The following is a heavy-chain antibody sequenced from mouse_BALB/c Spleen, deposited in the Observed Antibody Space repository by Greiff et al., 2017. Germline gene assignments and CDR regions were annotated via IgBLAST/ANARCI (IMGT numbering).Heavy chain of an antibody. CDR3: ARSRYYRYDAMDY. CDR2: IYPGDGDT. Sequence: QVQLQQSGPELVKPGASVKISCKASGYAFSSSWMNWVKQRPGQGLEWIGRIYPGDGDTNYNGKFKGKATLTADKSSSTAYMQLSSLTSVDSAVYFCARSRYYRYDAMDYWGQGTSVTVSS. CDR1: GYAFSSSW. V-gene: IGHV1-82*01. D-gene: IGHD2-14*01. J-gene: IGHJ4*01.